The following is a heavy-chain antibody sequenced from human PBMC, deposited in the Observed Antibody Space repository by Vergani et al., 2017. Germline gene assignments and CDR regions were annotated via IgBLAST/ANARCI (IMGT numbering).Heavy chain of an antibody. CDR2: INPNSGGT. D-gene: IGHD3-22*01. Sequence: QVQLVQSGAEVKKPGASVKVSCKASGYTFTGYYMHWVRQAPGQGLEWMGWINPNSGGTNYAQKFQGRVTMTRYTSISTAYMELSRLRSDDTAVYYCARETPPDYYDSSDKAFDIWGQGTMVTVSS. J-gene: IGHJ3*02. CDR3: ARETPPDYYDSSDKAFDI. V-gene: IGHV1-2*02. CDR1: GYTFTGYY.